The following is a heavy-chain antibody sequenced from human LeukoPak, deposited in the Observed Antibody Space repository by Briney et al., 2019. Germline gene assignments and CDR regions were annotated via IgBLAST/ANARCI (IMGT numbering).Heavy chain of an antibody. J-gene: IGHJ6*02. CDR1: GYTFTSYA. CDR3: ARSSSGWIISLYYYYGMDV. Sequence: ASVKVSCKASGYTFTSYAMHWVRQAPGQRLEWMGWNNAGNGNTKYSQKFQGRVTITRDTSASTAYMELSSLRSEDTAVYYCARSSSGWIISLYYYYGMDVWGQGTTVTVSS. V-gene: IGHV1-3*01. D-gene: IGHD6-19*01. CDR2: NNAGNGNT.